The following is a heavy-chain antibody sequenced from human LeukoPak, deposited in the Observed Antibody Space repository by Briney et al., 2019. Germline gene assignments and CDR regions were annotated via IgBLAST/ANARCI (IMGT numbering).Heavy chain of an antibody. CDR1: GFIFSHYS. CDR3: AKNTWKSSDSGRGRMDV. Sequence: PGGSLRLSCAASGFIFSHYSMTWARQASGKGLEWISYIGVGGRPTNYADSVKARFTISRDDAQNSLYLQMNSLRAEDTAVYYCAKNTWKSSDSGRGRMDVWGQGTTVTVS. D-gene: IGHD3-10*01. CDR2: IGVGGRPT. V-gene: IGHV3-48*01. J-gene: IGHJ6*02.